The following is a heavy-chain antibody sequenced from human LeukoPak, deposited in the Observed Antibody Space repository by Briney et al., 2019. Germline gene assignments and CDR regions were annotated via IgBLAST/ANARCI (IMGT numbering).Heavy chain of an antibody. D-gene: IGHD5-12*01. J-gene: IGHJ4*02. Sequence: ASVKVSCKTSGYTFTDYYIHWVRQAPGQGLEFMGWVNPHSGGTSYAAMFRGRVTLHRDTSTTTSYMDLSSLTSDDTAVYYCARDRSSLYNGNYAFWGQGTLVTVSS. CDR3: ARDRSSLYNGNYAF. CDR2: VNPHSGGT. V-gene: IGHV1-2*02. CDR1: GYTFTDYY.